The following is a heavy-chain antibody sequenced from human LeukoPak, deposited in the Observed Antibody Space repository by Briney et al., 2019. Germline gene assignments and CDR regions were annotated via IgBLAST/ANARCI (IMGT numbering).Heavy chain of an antibody. CDR2: IYTSGST. J-gene: IGHJ4*02. CDR3: ARTYGYFDY. Sequence: SETLSLTCTVSGGSISSYYWSRIRQPPGKGLEWIGYIYTSGSTNYNPSLKSRVTISVDTSKNQFSLKLSSVTAADTAVYYCARTYGYFDYWGQGTLVTVSS. D-gene: IGHD3-10*01. V-gene: IGHV4-4*09. CDR1: GGSISSYY.